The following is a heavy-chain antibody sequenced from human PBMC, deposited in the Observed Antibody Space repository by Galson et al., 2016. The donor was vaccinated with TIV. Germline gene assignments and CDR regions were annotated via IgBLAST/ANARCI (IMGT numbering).Heavy chain of an antibody. Sequence: SLRLSCAASGFTFGNYEMNWVRQAPGKGLEWLAFLRYDGSDIVYTESVKGRFTISRDNAKNSLFLQMNSLRAGDTAIYYCARDSRGSGAFDIWGQGTMVTVSS. CDR1: GFTFGNYE. V-gene: IGHV3-48*03. CDR2: LRYDGSDI. D-gene: IGHD3-10*01. J-gene: IGHJ3*02. CDR3: ARDSRGSGAFDI.